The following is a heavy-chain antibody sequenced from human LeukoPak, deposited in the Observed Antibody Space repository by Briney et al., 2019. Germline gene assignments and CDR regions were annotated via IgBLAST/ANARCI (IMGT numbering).Heavy chain of an antibody. CDR3: ARDPFKPYSSGWYPPIDY. Sequence: GASVTVSCKASGGTFSSYAISWVRQAPGQGLEWMGGIIPIFGTANYAQKFQGRVTLTADESTSTAYMELSSLRSEDTAVYYCARDPFKPYSSGWYPPIDYWGQGTLVTGSS. J-gene: IGHJ4*02. CDR2: IIPIFGTA. D-gene: IGHD6-19*01. CDR1: GGTFSSYA. V-gene: IGHV1-69*13.